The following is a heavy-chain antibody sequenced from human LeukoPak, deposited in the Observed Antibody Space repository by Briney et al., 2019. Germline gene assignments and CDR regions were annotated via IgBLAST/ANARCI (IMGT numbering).Heavy chain of an antibody. V-gene: IGHV1-2*02. CDR1: GYTFTGAY. Sequence: ASVKVSCKPSGYTFTGAYMHWVRQAPGQGLEWMGWINPNSGETKFAQKFQGRVTVTRDTSISTVYMGLGGLRSDDTAVYYCARVLFNSGYDYWGQGSLVTVSP. D-gene: IGHD3-9*01. CDR3: ARVLFNSGYDY. J-gene: IGHJ4*02. CDR2: INPNSGET.